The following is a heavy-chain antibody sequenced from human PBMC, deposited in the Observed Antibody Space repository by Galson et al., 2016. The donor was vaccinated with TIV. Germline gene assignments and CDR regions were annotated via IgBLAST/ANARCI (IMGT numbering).Heavy chain of an antibody. Sequence: SLRLSCAVSGFTFTDYYMNWIRQAPGKGLEWVAYISNGGSITYYADFVKGRFTISRDNAKNSLYLHMSSLRAEDTAVYYCARAVTMRIADYYYGMDAWGQGTAVTVSS. V-gene: IGHV3-11*04. CDR1: GFTFTDYY. CDR3: ARAVTMRIADYYYGMDA. D-gene: IGHD3-22*01. CDR2: ISNGGSIT. J-gene: IGHJ6*02.